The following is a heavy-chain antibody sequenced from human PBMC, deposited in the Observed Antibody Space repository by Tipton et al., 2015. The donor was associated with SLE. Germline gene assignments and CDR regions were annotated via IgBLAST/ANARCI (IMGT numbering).Heavy chain of an antibody. J-gene: IGHJ4*02. Sequence: GLVKPSEILSLTCTVSDSSISIYYWSWIRQSPGRGLEWIGYIYDRGNTKYNPALTSRVTISGDPSKNQFSLRLTSVTAADTAVYYCVRDQVGVGDFDYWGQGALVTVSS. D-gene: IGHD3-16*01. CDR3: VRDQVGVGDFDY. CDR1: DSSISIYY. CDR2: IYDRGNT. V-gene: IGHV4-59*01.